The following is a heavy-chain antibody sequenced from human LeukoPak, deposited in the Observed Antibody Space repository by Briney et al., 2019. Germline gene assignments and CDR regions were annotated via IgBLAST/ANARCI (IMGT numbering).Heavy chain of an antibody. CDR1: GFTFSSYG. J-gene: IGHJ6*02. Sequence: GGSLRLSCAASGFTFSSYGMHWVRQAPGKGLEWVAVISYDGSNKYYADSVKGRFTISRDNSKNTLYLQMNSLRAEDTAVYYCVKVVRGGDFWSGYYYGMDVWGQGTTVTVSS. CDR2: ISYDGSNK. V-gene: IGHV3-30*18. D-gene: IGHD3-3*01. CDR3: VKVVRGGDFWSGYYYGMDV.